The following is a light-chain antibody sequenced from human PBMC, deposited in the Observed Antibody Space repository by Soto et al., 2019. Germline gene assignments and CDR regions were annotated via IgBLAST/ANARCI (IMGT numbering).Light chain of an antibody. V-gene: IGKV3-20*01. CDR2: DAS. J-gene: IGKJ1*01. Sequence: EIVMTQSPGTLSLSPGERATLSCRASQSVSTYLAWYQQKPGQAPRLLISDASDRATGIPDRFSGSGSGTDFTLTISRLVPEDFAVYYCQQYGDSPVTFGQGTKVDNK. CDR3: QQYGDSPVT. CDR1: QSVSTY.